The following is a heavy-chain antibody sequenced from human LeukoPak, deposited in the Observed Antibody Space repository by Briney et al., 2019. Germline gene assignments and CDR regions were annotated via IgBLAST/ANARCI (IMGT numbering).Heavy chain of an antibody. D-gene: IGHD2-2*01. CDR2: INPNSGGT. CDR1: GYTFTGYY. J-gene: IGHJ6*03. V-gene: IGHV1-2*02. CDR3: ARAGVGCSSTSCYGTYYMDV. Sequence: ASVKVSCKASGYTFTGYYMHWVRQAPGQGLEWMGWINPNSGGTNYAQKFQGRVTMTRDTSISTAYMELSRLRSDDTAVYYCARAGVGCSSTSCYGTYYMDVWGKGTTVTVSS.